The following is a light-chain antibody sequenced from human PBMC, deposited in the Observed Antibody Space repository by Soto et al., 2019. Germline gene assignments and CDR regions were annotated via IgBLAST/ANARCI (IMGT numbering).Light chain of an antibody. Sequence: DIVMTQSPDSLAVSLGERATINCKSSQSLLYNSNNKNYLAWYQQKAGQPPKLLIYWSSTRESGVPGRFSGTGSGTAFTLTISSLQAEDVAVYYCQQYYSTPPTFGQGTKLEIK. CDR3: QQYYSTPPT. CDR2: WSS. J-gene: IGKJ2*01. CDR1: QSLLYNSNNKNY. V-gene: IGKV4-1*01.